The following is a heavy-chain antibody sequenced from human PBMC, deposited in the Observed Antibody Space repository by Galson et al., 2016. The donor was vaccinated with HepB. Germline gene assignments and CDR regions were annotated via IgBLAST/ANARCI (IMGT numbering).Heavy chain of an antibody. CDR2: NSRDSGII. CDR1: GFTFSNYA. J-gene: IGHJ4*02. D-gene: IGHD1-1*01. CDR3: VRDNDWAFDY. V-gene: IGHV3-48*01. Sequence: SLRLSCAASGFTFSNYAMNWVRQAPGKGLEWVSHNSRDSGIIDYAGSVKGRFTVSRDNGKNSLFLQMNSLRAEDTAVYYCVRDNDWAFDYWGQGILVTV.